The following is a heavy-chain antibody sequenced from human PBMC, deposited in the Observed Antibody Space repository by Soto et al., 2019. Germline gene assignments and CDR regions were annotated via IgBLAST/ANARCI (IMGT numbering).Heavy chain of an antibody. CDR2: SSWNSGSI. CDR1: GFTFDDYA. J-gene: IGHJ6*02. Sequence: GGSLRLSCAASGFTFDDYAMHWVRQDPGKGLEWVSGSSWNSGSIGYADSGKCRFTISRYNAKNSLYLQMISLRAEDTALYYCAKHYGPVPGSYYPNYYYGMDFWGQVTTVTVSS. CDR3: AKHYGPVPGSYYPNYYYGMDF. V-gene: IGHV3-9*01. D-gene: IGHD3-10*01.